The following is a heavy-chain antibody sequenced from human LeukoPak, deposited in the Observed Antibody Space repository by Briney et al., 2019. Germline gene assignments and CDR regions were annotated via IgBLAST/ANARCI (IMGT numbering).Heavy chain of an antibody. V-gene: IGHV1-46*01. CDR1: GYTFTSYY. Sequence: ASVKVSCKASGYTFTSYYMHWVRQAPGQGLEWMGIINPGGGSTSYAQKFQGRVTMTRDMSTSTVYMELSSLRSEDTAVYYCARDVSTDYYMDVWGKGTTVTVSS. J-gene: IGHJ6*03. CDR2: INPGGGST. CDR3: ARDVSTDYYMDV. D-gene: IGHD2/OR15-2a*01.